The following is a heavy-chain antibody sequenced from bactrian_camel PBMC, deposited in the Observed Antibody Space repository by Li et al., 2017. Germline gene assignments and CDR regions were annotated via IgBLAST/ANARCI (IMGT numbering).Heavy chain of an antibody. V-gene: IGHV3S40*01. CDR1: GFTFSNYD. D-gene: IGHD1*01. CDR3: AGERELRDVCTPPPVGYPD. J-gene: IGHJ4*01. CDR2: IGTGGGNT. Sequence: VQLVESGGGLVQPGGSLRLSCAASGFTFSNYDMIWVRQAPGKGLEGVSGIGTGGGNTYYADSVKGRVTISADKGKNILYLPMNHLEPGDTAMYYCAGERELRDVCTPPPVGYPDRGQGTQVTVS.